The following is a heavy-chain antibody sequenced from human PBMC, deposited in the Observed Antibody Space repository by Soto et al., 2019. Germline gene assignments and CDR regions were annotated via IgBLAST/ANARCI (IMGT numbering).Heavy chain of an antibody. J-gene: IGHJ3*02. CDR1: GGTFSSYA. V-gene: IGHV1-69*01. Sequence: QVQLVQSGAEVKKPGSSVKVSCKASGGTFSSYAISWVRQAPGQGLEWMGGIIPIFGTANYAQKFQGRVTITADESTSTAYMELSSLRSEDTAVYYCARGVPSITIFGVVADAFDIWGQGTMVTVSS. CDR2: IIPIFGTA. D-gene: IGHD3-3*01. CDR3: ARGVPSITIFGVVADAFDI.